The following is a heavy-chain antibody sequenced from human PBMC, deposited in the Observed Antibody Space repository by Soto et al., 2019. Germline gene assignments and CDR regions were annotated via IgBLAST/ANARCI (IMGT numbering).Heavy chain of an antibody. V-gene: IGHV3-23*01. CDR2: ISGGGGGT. CDR1: GFTFNYYA. D-gene: IGHD1-26*01. J-gene: IGHJ4*02. CDR3: ANSYSERYFDF. Sequence: EVQLLESGGGLAQPGGSLRLSCAASGFTFNYYAMSWVRQSPGKGLEWVSGISGGGGGTDYADSVKGRFTISRDNSKNTLHLLMNNVRAEDTAVYYCANSYSERYFDFWGQGTLVTVSS.